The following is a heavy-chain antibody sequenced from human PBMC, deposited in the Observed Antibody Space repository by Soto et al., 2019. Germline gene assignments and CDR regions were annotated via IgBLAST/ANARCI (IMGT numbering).Heavy chain of an antibody. D-gene: IGHD6-19*01. CDR2: INGGDGDM. J-gene: IGHJ5*01. Sequence: QVQLVQSGAEVKKPGASVKVSCKASGYSFIKYTIHWVRQAPGQRLEWMGWINGGDGDMKFSQKFQGRVTMTRDTTARTTYMELSSLGSEDTALDYCAGAGAIAVSGLTGFASWGQGTLVNVSS. V-gene: IGHV1-3*01. CDR3: AGAGAIAVSGLTGFAS. CDR1: GYSFIKYT.